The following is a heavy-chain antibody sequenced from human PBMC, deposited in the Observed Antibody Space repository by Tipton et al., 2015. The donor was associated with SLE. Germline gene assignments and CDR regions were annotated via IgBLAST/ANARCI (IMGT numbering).Heavy chain of an antibody. Sequence: QLVQSGPEVKKPGASVKVSCKASGYTFTGYYMHWVRQAPGQGLEWMGWVNPYSGVTYYAQKFQGRVTMTRDTYISTAYMEVSRLRSDDTALYYCARGGSTVDTLRFLGHWGFVWGQGTMVTVS. V-gene: IGHV1-2*02. J-gene: IGHJ3*01. CDR2: VNPYSGVT. CDR3: ARGGSTVDTLRFLGHWGFV. D-gene: IGHD3-3*01. CDR1: GYTFTGYY.